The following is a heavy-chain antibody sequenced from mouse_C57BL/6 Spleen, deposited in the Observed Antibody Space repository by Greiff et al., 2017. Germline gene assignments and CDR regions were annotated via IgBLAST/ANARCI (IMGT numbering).Heavy chain of an antibody. Sequence: EVQLQQSGPELVKPGASVKISCKASGYTFTDYYMNWVKQSHGKSLEWIGDINPNNGGTSYNQKFKGKATLTVDKSSSTAYMELRSLTSEDSAIYYCARRIYYYGSLFDYWVQGTTLTVSS. V-gene: IGHV1-26*01. CDR3: ARRIYYYGSLFDY. CDR2: INPNNGGT. J-gene: IGHJ2*01. CDR1: GYTFTDYY. D-gene: IGHD1-1*01.